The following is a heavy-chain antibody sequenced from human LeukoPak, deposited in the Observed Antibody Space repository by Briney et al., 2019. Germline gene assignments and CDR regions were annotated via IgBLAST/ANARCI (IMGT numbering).Heavy chain of an antibody. D-gene: IGHD2-2*01. CDR1: GFTFSSYA. Sequence: GGSLRLSCAASGFTFSSYAMSWVRQAPGKGLEWVAAISGSGVSTYYADSVKGRFTISRDNSKNTLYLQMSSLRAEDTAMHYCAKDCSSTSCPTSDYWGQGTLVTVSS. J-gene: IGHJ4*02. CDR3: AKDCSSTSCPTSDY. CDR2: ISGSGVST. V-gene: IGHV3-23*01.